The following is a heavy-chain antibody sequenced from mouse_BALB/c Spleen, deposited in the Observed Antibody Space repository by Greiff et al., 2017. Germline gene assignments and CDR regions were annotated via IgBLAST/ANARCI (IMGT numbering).Heavy chain of an antibody. CDR3: ARGRGSSRWYFDV. D-gene: IGHD1-1*01. V-gene: IGHV5-6-5*01. Sequence: EVKVVESGGGLVKPGGSLKLSCAASGFTFSSYAMSWVRQTPEKRLEWVASISSGGSTYYPDSVKGRFTISRDNARNILYLQMSSLRSEDTAMYYCARGRGSSRWYFDVWGAGTTVTVSS. J-gene: IGHJ1*01. CDR1: GFTFSSYA. CDR2: ISSGGST.